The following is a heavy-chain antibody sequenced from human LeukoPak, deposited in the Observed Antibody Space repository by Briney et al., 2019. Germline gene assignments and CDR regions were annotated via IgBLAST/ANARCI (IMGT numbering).Heavy chain of an antibody. J-gene: IGHJ4*02. Sequence: SETLSLTCAVYGGSFSGCYWSWIRQPPGKGLEWIGEINHSGSTNYNPSLKSRVTISVDTSKNQFSLKLSSVTAADTAVYYCARARYYDSSGYPLDYWGQGTLVTVSS. V-gene: IGHV4-34*01. D-gene: IGHD3-22*01. CDR1: GGSFSGCY. CDR2: INHSGST. CDR3: ARARYYDSSGYPLDY.